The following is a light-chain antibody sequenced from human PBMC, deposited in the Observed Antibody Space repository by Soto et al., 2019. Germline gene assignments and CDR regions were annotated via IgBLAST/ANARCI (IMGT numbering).Light chain of an antibody. J-gene: IGLJ2*01. CDR3: SSYVAGDILL. V-gene: IGLV1-44*01. CDR2: DVT. CDR1: TSNIGSNT. Sequence: QSVLTQPPSASGTPGQSVTISCSGSTSNIGSNTVNWYQHPPGQAPKLIIYDVTKRPSGVPDRFSGSKSATTASLTISGLQAADEADYYCSSYVAGDILLFGGGTKLTVL.